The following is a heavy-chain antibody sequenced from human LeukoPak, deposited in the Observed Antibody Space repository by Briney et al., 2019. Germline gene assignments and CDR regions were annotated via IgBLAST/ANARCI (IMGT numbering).Heavy chain of an antibody. CDR2: ISGSGGST. V-gene: IGHV3-23*01. J-gene: IGHJ4*02. CDR3: AKTPTVVPAAYDY. CDR1: EFTFSSYA. D-gene: IGHD2-2*01. Sequence: GGSLRLSCAASEFTFSSYAMSWVRQAPGKGLEWVSAISGSGGSTYYADSVKGRFTISRDNSKNTQYLQMNSLRAEDTAVYYCAKTPTVVPAAYDYWGQGTLVTVSS.